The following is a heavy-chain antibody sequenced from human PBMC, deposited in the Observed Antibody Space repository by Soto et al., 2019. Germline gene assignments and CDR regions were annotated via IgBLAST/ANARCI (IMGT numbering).Heavy chain of an antibody. CDR1: GYTFTNYY. Sequence: ASVKVSCKASGYTFTNYYIHWVRQAPGQGLEWMGIINPSGGRTNYAQKFQGRVTMTRDASTSTVYLELTSLRSEDTAVYYCARDLSSYSSGWYDLWGRGTLVTVSS. J-gene: IGHJ2*01. V-gene: IGHV1-46*01. CDR2: INPSGGRT. CDR3: ARDLSSYSSGWYDL. D-gene: IGHD6-19*01.